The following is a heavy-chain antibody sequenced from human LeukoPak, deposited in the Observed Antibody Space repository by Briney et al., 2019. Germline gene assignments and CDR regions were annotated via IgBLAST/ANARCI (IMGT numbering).Heavy chain of an antibody. D-gene: IGHD4-17*01. J-gene: IGHJ6*02. V-gene: IGHV3-30-3*01. CDR3: ARPLHTVTWGCMDV. CDR2: ISYDGSNK. Sequence: GGSLRLSCAASGFTFSSYAMHWVRQAPGKGLEWVAVISYDGSNKYYADSVKGRFTISRDNSKNTLYLQMNSLRAEDTAVYYCARPLHTVTWGCMDVWGQGTMVTVSS. CDR1: GFTFSSYA.